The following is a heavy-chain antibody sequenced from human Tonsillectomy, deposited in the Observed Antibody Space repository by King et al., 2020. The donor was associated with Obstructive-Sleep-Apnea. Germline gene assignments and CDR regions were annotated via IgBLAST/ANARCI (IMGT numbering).Heavy chain of an antibody. CDR1: GFTFSTYA. V-gene: IGHV3-30*04. CDR3: ARERLPGYYYYGMDV. Sequence: VQLVESGGGVVQPGRSLRLSCAASGFTFSTYAMHWVRQAPGKGLEWVAVISYDGSNKYYADSVKGRFTISRDNSKNTLYLQMNSLRAEDTAVYYCARERLPGYYYYGMDVWGQGTTVTVSS. J-gene: IGHJ6*02. CDR2: ISYDGSNK.